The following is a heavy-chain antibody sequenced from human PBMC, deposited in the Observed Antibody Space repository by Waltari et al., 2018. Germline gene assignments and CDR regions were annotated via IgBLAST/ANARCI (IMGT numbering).Heavy chain of an antibody. CDR3: ARDDVDSSNFGGF. V-gene: IGHV1-18*01. CDR1: GYIFSNYG. CDR2: ISGYNGDT. D-gene: IGHD6-13*01. J-gene: IGHJ4*02. Sequence: QIQLVQSGAEVKKPGASVKVSCKASGYIFSNYGITWVRQAPGQGPEWMGWISGYNGDTNSEQRLQCRVTMTTDTSTTTAEMEIRSLRYEDTAVYYCARDDVDSSNFGGFWGQGTVVTVSS.